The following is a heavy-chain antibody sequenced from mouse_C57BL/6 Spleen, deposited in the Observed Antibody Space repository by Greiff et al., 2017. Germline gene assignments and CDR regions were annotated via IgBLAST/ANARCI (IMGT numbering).Heavy chain of an antibody. V-gene: IGHV1-82*01. D-gene: IGHD2-1*01. CDR1: GYAFSSSW. J-gene: IGHJ2*01. Sequence: QVQLQQSGPELVKPGASVKISCKASGYAFSSSWMNWVKQRPGKGLEWVGRIYPGDGDTNYNGKFKGKATLTADKSSSTAYMQLSSLTSADSAVDFCARNGNYQYYCDYWGKGTTLTVSS. CDR3: ARNGNYQYYCDY. CDR2: IYPGDGDT.